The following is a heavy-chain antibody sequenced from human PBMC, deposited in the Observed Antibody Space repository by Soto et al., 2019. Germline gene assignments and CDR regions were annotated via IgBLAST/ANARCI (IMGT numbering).Heavy chain of an antibody. Sequence: ASVKVSCKASGYSFTSYGIAWVRQVPGQGPEWMGWISPCNGRTNYAQNVKGRVVMTTDISTNTVYLELRSLRSDDTAIYYCGRCRTDSYAMDVWGQGTTVTVS. CDR1: GYSFTSYG. CDR3: GRCRTDSYAMDV. V-gene: IGHV1-18*01. J-gene: IGHJ6*02. D-gene: IGHD2-8*02. CDR2: ISPCNGRT.